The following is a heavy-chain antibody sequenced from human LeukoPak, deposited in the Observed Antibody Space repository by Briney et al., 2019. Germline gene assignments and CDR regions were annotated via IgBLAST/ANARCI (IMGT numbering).Heavy chain of an antibody. J-gene: IGHJ4*02. CDR3: AKGVTFGGVIASFDY. CDR1: GFTFYDYA. D-gene: IGHD3-16*02. Sequence: GGSLRLSCAASGFTFYDYAMHWVRHAPGKGLEWVSGISWNSGSIGYADSVKGRFTISRDNAKNSLYLQMNSLRAEDTALYYCAKGVTFGGVIASFDYWGQGTLVTVSS. V-gene: IGHV3-9*01. CDR2: ISWNSGSI.